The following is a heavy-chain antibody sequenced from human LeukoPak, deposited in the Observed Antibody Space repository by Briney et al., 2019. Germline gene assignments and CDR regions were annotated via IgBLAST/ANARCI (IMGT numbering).Heavy chain of an antibody. Sequence: GGSLRLSCAASGFTFSNYWMHWVRQAPGKGPVWVSRINSDGSSRNYADSVKGRFTISRDNAKNTLFLQMNSLRAEDTAVYYCASASSHRIAAGGDYWGQGILVAVSS. CDR2: INSDGSSR. CDR3: ASASSHRIAAGGDY. J-gene: IGHJ4*02. V-gene: IGHV3-74*01. CDR1: GFTFSNYW. D-gene: IGHD6-13*01.